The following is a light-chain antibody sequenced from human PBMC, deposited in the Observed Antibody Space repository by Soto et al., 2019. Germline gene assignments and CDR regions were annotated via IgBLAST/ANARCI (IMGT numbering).Light chain of an antibody. CDR3: QPYGRSPLLYT. CDR1: QSVNSNF. V-gene: IGKV3-20*01. J-gene: IGKJ2*01. CDR2: GSS. Sequence: EIVLTQSPGTLSLSPGERATLSCRTSQSVNSNFLAWYQQKPGQAPRLLVYGSSTRAAGVPDRFSGSGSGTDFTLTISRLEPEDFAVYYCQPYGRSPLLYTVGQGTKLGVK.